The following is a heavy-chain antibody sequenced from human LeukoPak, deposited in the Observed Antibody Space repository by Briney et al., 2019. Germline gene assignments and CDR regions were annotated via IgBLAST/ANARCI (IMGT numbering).Heavy chain of an antibody. D-gene: IGHD5-24*01. CDR2: ISGSGGST. J-gene: IGHJ6*03. Sequence: PGGSLRLSCAASGFTFSSYAMSWVRQAPGKGLEWVSAISGSGGSTYYADSVKGRFTISRDNSKNTLYLQMNSLKTEDTGVYYCVSRDAYKPRYYMDVWGKGTTVTVSS. CDR3: VSRDAYKPRYYMDV. CDR1: GFTFSSYA. V-gene: IGHV3-23*01.